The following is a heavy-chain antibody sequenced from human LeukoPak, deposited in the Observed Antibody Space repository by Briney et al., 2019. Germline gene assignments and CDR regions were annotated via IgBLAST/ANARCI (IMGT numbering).Heavy chain of an antibody. D-gene: IGHD3-16*01. J-gene: IGHJ5*02. V-gene: IGHV1-2*02. CDR3: ARVEPFGGFDP. CDR2: INPNSGGT. Sequence: ASVKVSCKASGYTFTGYYMHWVRQAPGQGLEWMGWINPNSGGTNYAQKFQGRVTMTTDTSTSTAYMELRSLRSDDTAVYYCARVEPFGGFDPWGQGTLVTVSS. CDR1: GYTFTGYY.